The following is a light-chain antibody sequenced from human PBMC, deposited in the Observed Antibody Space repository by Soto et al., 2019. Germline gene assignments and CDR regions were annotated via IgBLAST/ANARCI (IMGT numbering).Light chain of an antibody. CDR3: QSYDSSLSAYV. V-gene: IGLV1-40*01. CDR2: GNS. CDR1: SSNIGAGYD. Sequence: QSVLTQPPSVSEAPGQRVTISCTGSSSNIGAGYDVHWYQHLPGTAPKLLIYGNSNRPSGVPDRFSGSKSGTSASLAITGLQAEDEADYYCQSYDSSLSAYVFGTGTKLTVL. J-gene: IGLJ1*01.